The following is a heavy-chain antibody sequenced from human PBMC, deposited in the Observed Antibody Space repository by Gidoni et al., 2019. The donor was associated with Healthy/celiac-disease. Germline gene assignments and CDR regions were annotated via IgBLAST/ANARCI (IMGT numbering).Heavy chain of an antibody. Sequence: QVQLVQSGAEVKKPGSSVKVSCKASGGTFSSYTISWVRQAPGQGLEWMGRIIPILGIANYAQKFQGRVTITADKSTSTAYMELSSLRSEDTAVYYCRAEKGGYNFLFDYWGQGTLVTVSS. V-gene: IGHV1-69*02. CDR3: RAEKGGYNFLFDY. CDR2: IIPILGIA. CDR1: GGTFSSYT. D-gene: IGHD5-12*01. J-gene: IGHJ4*02.